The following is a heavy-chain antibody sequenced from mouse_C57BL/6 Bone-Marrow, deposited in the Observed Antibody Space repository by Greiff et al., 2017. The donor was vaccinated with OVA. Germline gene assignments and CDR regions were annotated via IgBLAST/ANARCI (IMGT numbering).Heavy chain of an antibody. CDR2: IDPSDSYT. CDR3: ARSPLITTVVAPGFAY. CDR1: GYTFTSYW. D-gene: IGHD1-1*01. Sequence: VQLQQPGAELVMPGASVKLSCKASGYTFTSYWMYWVKQRPGQGLEWIGEIDPSDSYTNYNQKFKGKSTLTVDKSSSTAYMQLSSLTSEDSAVYYCARSPLITTVVAPGFAYWGQGTLVTVSA. V-gene: IGHV1-69*01. J-gene: IGHJ3*01.